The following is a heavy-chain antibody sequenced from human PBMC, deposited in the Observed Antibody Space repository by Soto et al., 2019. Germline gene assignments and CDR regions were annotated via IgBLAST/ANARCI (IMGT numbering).Heavy chain of an antibody. CDR1: GFTFSSYA. CDR3: AKCMTAVTTFPFDI. CDR2: ISGSGFGT. J-gene: IGHJ3*02. V-gene: IGHV3-23*01. Sequence: EVLLLESGGGLVQPGGSLRLSCAASGFTFSSYAMSWVRQAPGKGLEWVSAISGSGFGTYYADSVKGRFTISRDNSKNTLYLQMNSLRAEDTAVYDCAKCMTAVTTFPFDIWGQGTMVTVSS. D-gene: IGHD4-17*01.